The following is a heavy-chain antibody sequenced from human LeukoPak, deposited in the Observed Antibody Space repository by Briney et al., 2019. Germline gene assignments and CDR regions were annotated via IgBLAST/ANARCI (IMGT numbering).Heavy chain of an antibody. CDR1: GFTFSSYS. Sequence: PGGSLRLSCAASGFTFSSYSMNWVRQAPGKGLEWVSSISSSSSYIYYADSVKGRFTISRDNAKNSLYLQMNSLRAEDTAVYYCAKAQGEYSSGWFPPTYYYYYGMDVWGQGTTVTVSS. CDR2: ISSSSSYI. D-gene: IGHD6-19*01. CDR3: AKAQGEYSSGWFPPTYYYYYGMDV. V-gene: IGHV3-21*01. J-gene: IGHJ6*02.